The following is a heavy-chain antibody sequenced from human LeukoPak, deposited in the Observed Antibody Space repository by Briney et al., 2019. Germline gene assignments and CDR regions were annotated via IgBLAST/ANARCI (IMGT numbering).Heavy chain of an antibody. D-gene: IGHD3-22*01. CDR2: ISSRSRTI. CDR3: ARETYCYDSSGYYYPGGFGY. CDR1: GFTFSSYS. V-gene: IGHV3-48*01. Sequence: GGSLRLSCAASGFTFSSYSMNWVRQAPGKGLEWVSYISSRSRTIYYTDSVKGRFTMSRDNAKNSLYLQMNSLRAEDTAVYYCARETYCYDSSGYYYPGGFGYWGQGTLVTVSS. J-gene: IGHJ4*02.